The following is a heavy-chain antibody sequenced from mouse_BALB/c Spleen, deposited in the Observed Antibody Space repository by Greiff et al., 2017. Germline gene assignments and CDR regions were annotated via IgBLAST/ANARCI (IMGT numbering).Heavy chain of an antibody. Sequence: EVMLVESGGDLVKPGGSLKLSCAASGFTFSSYGMSWVRQTPDKRLEWVATISSGGSYTYYPDSVKGRFTISRDNAKNTLYLQMSSLKSEDTAMYYCARHRANWDWFVYWGQGTLVTVSA. D-gene: IGHD4-1*01. V-gene: IGHV5-6*02. J-gene: IGHJ3*01. CDR2: ISSGGSYT. CDR3: ARHRANWDWFVY. CDR1: GFTFSSYG.